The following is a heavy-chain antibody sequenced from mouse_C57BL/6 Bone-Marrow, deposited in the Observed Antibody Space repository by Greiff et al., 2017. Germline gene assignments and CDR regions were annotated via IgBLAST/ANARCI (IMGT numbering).Heavy chain of an antibody. Sequence: EVHLVESGGGLVQPGGSLKLSCAASGFTFSDYYMYWVRQTPEKRLEWVAYISNGGGSTYYPDTVKDRFTISRDNAKNTLYLQMSRLKSEDTAMYYCARRAMVTMRYYAMDYWGQGTSVTVSS. V-gene: IGHV5-12*01. CDR2: ISNGGGST. D-gene: IGHD2-3*01. CDR3: ARRAMVTMRYYAMDY. J-gene: IGHJ4*01. CDR1: GFTFSDYY.